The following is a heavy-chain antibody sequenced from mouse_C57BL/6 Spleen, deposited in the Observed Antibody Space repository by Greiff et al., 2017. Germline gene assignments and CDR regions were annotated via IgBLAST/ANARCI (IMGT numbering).Heavy chain of an antibody. J-gene: IGHJ1*03. D-gene: IGHD2-4*01. CDR3: TRDEDYDYDDWYFDV. CDR1: GYTFTDYE. Sequence: QVQLQQSGAELVRPGASVTLSCKASGYTFTDYEMHWVKQTPVHGLEWIGAIDPETGGTAYNQKFKGKAILTADNSSSTAYMELRSLTSEDSAVYYCTRDEDYDYDDWYFDVWGTGTTVTVSS. V-gene: IGHV1-15*01. CDR2: IDPETGGT.